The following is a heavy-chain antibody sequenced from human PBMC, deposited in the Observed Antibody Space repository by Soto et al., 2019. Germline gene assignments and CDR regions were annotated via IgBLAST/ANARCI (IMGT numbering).Heavy chain of an antibody. J-gene: IGHJ4*02. D-gene: IGHD4-17*01. CDR2: INHSGST. V-gene: IGHV4-34*01. Sequence: SETLSLTCAVYGGAFIGYYCSCIRQPPCKGLEWIGEINHSGSTNYNPSLKSRVTISVDTSKNQFSLKLSSVTAADTAVYYCARFSVTTDYWGQGTLVTVSS. CDR1: GGAFIGYY. CDR3: ARFSVTTDY.